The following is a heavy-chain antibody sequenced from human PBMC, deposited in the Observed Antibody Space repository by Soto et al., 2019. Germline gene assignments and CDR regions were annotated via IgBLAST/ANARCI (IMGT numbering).Heavy chain of an antibody. D-gene: IGHD4-17*01. Sequence: QVQLVESGGGVVQPGRSLRLSCAASGFTFSSYAMHWVRQAPGKGLEWVAVISYDGSNKYYADSVKGRFTISRDNSKNTLYLQMNSLRAEDTAVYYCAREGNDYAPTRRPQGAFDIWGQGTMVTVSS. CDR2: ISYDGSNK. CDR3: AREGNDYAPTRRPQGAFDI. J-gene: IGHJ3*02. CDR1: GFTFSSYA. V-gene: IGHV3-30-3*01.